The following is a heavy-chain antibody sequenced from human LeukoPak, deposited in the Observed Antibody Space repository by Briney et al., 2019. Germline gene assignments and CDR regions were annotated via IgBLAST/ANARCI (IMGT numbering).Heavy chain of an antibody. CDR2: IYYSGST. CDR3: ASPIVVVPAAIFHFDY. J-gene: IGHJ4*02. V-gene: IGHV4-39*01. D-gene: IGHD2-2*02. CDR1: GGSISSSSYY. Sequence: PSETLSLTCTVSGGSISSSSYYWGWIRQPPGKGLEWIGSIYYSGSTYYNPSLKSRVTISVDTSKNQFSLKLSFVTAADTAVYYCASPIVVVPAAIFHFDYWGQGTLVTVSS.